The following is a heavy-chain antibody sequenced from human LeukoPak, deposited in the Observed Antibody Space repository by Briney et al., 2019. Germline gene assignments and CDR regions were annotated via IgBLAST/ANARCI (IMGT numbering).Heavy chain of an antibody. J-gene: IGHJ4*02. D-gene: IGHD5-24*01. CDR1: GYTLTELS. V-gene: IGHV1-24*01. CDR2: FDPEDGET. CDR3: ATVPVEMATISSPFDY. Sequence: ASVKVSCTVSGYTLTELSMHWVRQAPGKGLEWMGGFDPEDGETIYAQKFQGRVTMTEDTSTDTAYMELSSLRSEDTAVYYCATVPVEMATISSPFDYWGQGTLVTVSS.